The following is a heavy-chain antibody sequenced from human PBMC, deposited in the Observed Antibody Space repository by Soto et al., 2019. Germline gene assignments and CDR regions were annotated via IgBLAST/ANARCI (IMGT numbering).Heavy chain of an antibody. CDR2: ISSSSSTI. J-gene: IGHJ3*02. D-gene: IGHD4-17*01. Sequence: GGSLRLSCAASGFTFSSYSMNWVRQAPGKGLEWVSYISSSSSTIYYADSVKGRFTISRDNAKNSLYLQMNSLRAEDTAVYYCARPRHDYGDYGSAFDIWGQGTMVTVSS. CDR3: ARPRHDYGDYGSAFDI. V-gene: IGHV3-48*01. CDR1: GFTFSSYS.